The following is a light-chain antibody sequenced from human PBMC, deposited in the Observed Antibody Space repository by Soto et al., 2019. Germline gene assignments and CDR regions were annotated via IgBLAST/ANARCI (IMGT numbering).Light chain of an antibody. Sequence: QSVLTQPPSVSGAPGQRVTISCTGSSSNIGTGYDVHWYQQLPGTAPKLLIYGNSNRPSGVPDRFSGSKSGTSAFLAISGLQAEDEADYYCQSYDSNLSVVFGGGTKVTVL. CDR2: GNS. V-gene: IGLV1-40*01. CDR3: QSYDSNLSVV. J-gene: IGLJ2*01. CDR1: SSNIGTGYD.